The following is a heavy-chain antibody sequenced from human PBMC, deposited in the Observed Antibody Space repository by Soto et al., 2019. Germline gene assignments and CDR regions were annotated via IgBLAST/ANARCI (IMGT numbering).Heavy chain of an antibody. CDR1: GFTFSSYW. Sequence: GGSLRLSCAASGFTFSSYWMHWVRQAPGKGLVWVSRINSDGSSTSYADSVKGRFTISRDNAKNTLYLQMNSLRAEDTAVYYCARDLENCGGECSSAFDIWGQGTMVTVSS. J-gene: IGHJ3*02. D-gene: IGHD2-21*01. CDR2: INSDGSST. V-gene: IGHV3-74*01. CDR3: ARDLENCGGECSSAFDI.